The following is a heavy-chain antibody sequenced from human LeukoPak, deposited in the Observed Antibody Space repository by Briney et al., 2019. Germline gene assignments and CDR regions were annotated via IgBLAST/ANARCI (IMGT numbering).Heavy chain of an antibody. J-gene: IGHJ6*03. CDR1: GYTFTSYG. V-gene: IGHV1-2*02. CDR2: INPNSGGT. Sequence: ASVKVSCKASGYTFTSYGISWVRQAPGQGLEWMGWINPNSGGTNYAQKFQGRVTMTRDTSISTAYMELSRLRSDDTAVYYCARDLGTIFGGDYYYYMDVWGKGTTVTISS. D-gene: IGHD3-9*01. CDR3: ARDLGTIFGGDYYYYMDV.